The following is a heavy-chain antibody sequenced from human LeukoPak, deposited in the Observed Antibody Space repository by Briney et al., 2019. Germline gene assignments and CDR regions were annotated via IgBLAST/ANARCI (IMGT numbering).Heavy chain of an antibody. CDR3: ARTSGWFYYFDY. CDR1: GGSFSGYY. CDR2: INHSGST. J-gene: IGHJ4*02. Sequence: SETLSLTCAVYGGSFSGYYWSWIRQPPGRGLEWIGEINHSGSTNYNPSLKSRVTISVDTSKNQFSLKLSSVTAADTAVYYCARTSGWFYYFDYWGQGTLVTVSS. D-gene: IGHD6-19*01. V-gene: IGHV4-34*01.